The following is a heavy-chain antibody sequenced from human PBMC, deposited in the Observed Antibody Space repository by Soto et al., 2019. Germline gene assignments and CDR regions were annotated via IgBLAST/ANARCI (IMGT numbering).Heavy chain of an antibody. CDR1: GFTFSSYS. CDR2: ISSSSSYI. D-gene: IGHD3-10*01. Sequence: GGSLRLSCAASGFTFSSYSMNWVRQAPGKGLEWVSSISSSSSYIYYADSVKGRFTISRDNAKNSLYLQMNSLRAEDTAVYYCARVSDSGSYPPPYYYYYYYMDVWGKGTTVTVSS. V-gene: IGHV3-21*01. CDR3: ARVSDSGSYPPPYYYYYYYMDV. J-gene: IGHJ6*03.